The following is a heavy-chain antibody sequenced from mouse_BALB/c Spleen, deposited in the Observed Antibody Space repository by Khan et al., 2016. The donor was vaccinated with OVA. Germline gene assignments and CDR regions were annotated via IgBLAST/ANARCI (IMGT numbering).Heavy chain of an antibody. V-gene: IGHV1-63*02. J-gene: IGHJ4*01. CDR2: IYPGSGNT. CDR1: GYTFTKYW. D-gene: IGHD1-1*01. CDR3: ARPYYYGSSYDTMDA. Sequence: QVQLQQSGAELVRPGTSVKMSCKAAGYTFTKYWIGWVKQRPGHGLEWIGDIYPGSGNTNYNERFKGRATLAADTSSSTAYMHLSSLTSEDSAIYSCARPYYYGSSYDTMDAWGQGTSVTVSS.